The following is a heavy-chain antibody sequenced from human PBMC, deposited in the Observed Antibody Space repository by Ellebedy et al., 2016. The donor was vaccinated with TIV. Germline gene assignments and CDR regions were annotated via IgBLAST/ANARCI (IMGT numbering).Heavy chain of an antibody. V-gene: IGHV3-48*01. CDR2: INSRNSSI. CDR1: GFTFSSYS. CDR3: AKAPYSLGWYSGADY. D-gene: IGHD6-13*01. J-gene: IGHJ4*02. Sequence: GESLKISCAASGFTFSSYSMNWVRQAPGKGLEWVSYINSRNSSISYADSVKGRFTISRDNSKKTLYLQMNSLRAEDTALYYCAKAPYSLGWYSGADYWGQGTLVTVSS.